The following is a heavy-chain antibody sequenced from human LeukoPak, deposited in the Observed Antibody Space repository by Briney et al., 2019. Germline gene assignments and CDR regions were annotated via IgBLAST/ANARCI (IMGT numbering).Heavy chain of an antibody. D-gene: IGHD3-10*01. CDR2: IYYSGST. CDR1: GGSISSYY. Sequence: PSETLSPTCTVSGGSISSYYWSWIRQPPGKGLEWIGYIYYSGSTNYNPSLKSRVTISVDTSKNQFSLKLSSVTAADTAVYYCARDDRDYGSGSYDYWGQGTLVTVSS. J-gene: IGHJ4*02. CDR3: ARDDRDYGSGSYDY. V-gene: IGHV4-59*01.